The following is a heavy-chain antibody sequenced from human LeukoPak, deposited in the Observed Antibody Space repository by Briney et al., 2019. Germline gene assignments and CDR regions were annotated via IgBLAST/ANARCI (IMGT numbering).Heavy chain of an antibody. CDR2: IYYTGST. J-gene: IGHJ4*02. CDR1: GGSISSYY. CDR3: ARVANNGYYFFDY. V-gene: IGHV4-59*08. D-gene: IGHD3-22*01. Sequence: SETLSLTCTVSGGSISSYYWSWIRQPPGKGLEWIGYIYYTGSTNYNPSPKSRVTISVDTSKNQFSLRLSSVTAADTAVYYCARVANNGYYFFDYWGQGTLVTVSS.